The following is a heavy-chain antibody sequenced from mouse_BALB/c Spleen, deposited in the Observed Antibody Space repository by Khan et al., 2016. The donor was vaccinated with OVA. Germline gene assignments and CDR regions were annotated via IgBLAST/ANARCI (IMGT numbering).Heavy chain of an antibody. V-gene: IGHV2-6-1*01. CDR2: IWNDGNT. CDR3: ARQPYYHYNLVDI. Sequence: HVQLKVSGPGLVAPSQSLSITCTISCFSLTNYGVHWVRYPPGKGLECLVVIWNDGNTAYNSALKSRITISKYNSKSQVFVKMNSLQTDNTAMYFCARQPYYHYNLVDIWGEGTSVTVSS. J-gene: IGHJ4*01. D-gene: IGHD2-4*01. CDR1: CFSLTNYG.